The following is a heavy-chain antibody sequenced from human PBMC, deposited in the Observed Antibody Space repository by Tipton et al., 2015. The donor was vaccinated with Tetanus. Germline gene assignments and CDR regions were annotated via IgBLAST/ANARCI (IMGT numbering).Heavy chain of an antibody. V-gene: IGHV4-59*12. Sequence: GLVKPSETLSLTCTVSGGSMSNNYWSWIRQPPGKGLEWIAYIFHSGSTNYSPSLKSRATISVDTSKSHFSLNLSSVTAADTAVYYCAFLPKHWLVPSFDPWGQGTLVTVSS. J-gene: IGHJ5*02. CDR1: GGSMSNNY. D-gene: IGHD6-19*01. CDR3: AFLPKHWLVPSFDP. CDR2: IFHSGST.